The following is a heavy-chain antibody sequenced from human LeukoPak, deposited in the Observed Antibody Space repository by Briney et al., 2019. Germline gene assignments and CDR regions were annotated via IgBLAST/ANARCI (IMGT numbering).Heavy chain of an antibody. V-gene: IGHV3-21*01. D-gene: IGHD4-23*01. CDR3: ARDGDTVLTRGYYYYMDV. CDR2: ITSSSSYI. CDR1: GFTFSSYT. Sequence: GGSLRLSCAASGFTFSSYTMNWVRQAPGKGPEWVSSITSSSSYIHYADSVKGRFTISRDNARNSLYLQMNSLRAEDTALYYCARDGDTVLTRGYYYYMDVWGKGTTVTVSS. J-gene: IGHJ6*03.